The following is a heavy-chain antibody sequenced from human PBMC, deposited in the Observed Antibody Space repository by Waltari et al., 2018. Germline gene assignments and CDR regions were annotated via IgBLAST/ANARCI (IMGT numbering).Heavy chain of an antibody. J-gene: IGHJ4*02. Sequence: EVQLVESGGGLVQPGRSLRLSCAASGFTFDDYAMHWVRPAPGKGLEWVSGISWNSSSIGYADSVKGRFTISRDNAKNSLYLQMNSRRAEDMALYDGAKGAGDRPRGDYFDYWGQGTLVIVSS. CDR3: AKGAGDRPRGDYFDY. V-gene: IGHV3-9*03. CDR2: ISWNSSSI. CDR1: GFTFDDYA. D-gene: IGHD7-27*01.